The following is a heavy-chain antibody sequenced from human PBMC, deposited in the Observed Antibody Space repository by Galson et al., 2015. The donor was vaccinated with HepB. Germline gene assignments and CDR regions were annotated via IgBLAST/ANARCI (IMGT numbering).Heavy chain of an antibody. CDR2: ISSDGNNK. V-gene: IGHV3-30*01. Sequence: SLRLSCAASGFTFNRNSMHWVRQAPGKGLEWVAVISSDGNNKYYGDSVKGRFTISRDNSKNTLSLQMNSLRAEDTAVYYCAKDQRFSYNYGLDVWGQGTTVTVSS. CDR3: AKDQRFSYNYGLDV. J-gene: IGHJ6*02. CDR1: GFTFNRNS. D-gene: IGHD3-16*01.